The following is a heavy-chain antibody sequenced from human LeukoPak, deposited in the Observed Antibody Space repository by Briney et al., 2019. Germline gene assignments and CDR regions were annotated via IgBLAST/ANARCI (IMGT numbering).Heavy chain of an antibody. Sequence: SETLSLTCAVYGGSFSGYYWSRIRQPPGKGLEWIGEINHSGSTNYNPSLKSRVTISVDTSKNQFSLKLSSVTAADTAVYYCARPLGYCSSTSCSSPRALGYWGQGTLVTVSS. CDR3: ARPLGYCSSTSCSSPRALGY. J-gene: IGHJ4*02. CDR1: GGSFSGYY. V-gene: IGHV4-34*01. CDR2: INHSGST. D-gene: IGHD2-2*01.